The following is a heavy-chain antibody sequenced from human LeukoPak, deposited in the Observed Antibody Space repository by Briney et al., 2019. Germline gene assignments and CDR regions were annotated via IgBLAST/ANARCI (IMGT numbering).Heavy chain of an antibody. CDR2: ISGYNGNT. CDR1: GYIFPTYG. CDR3: ARRRSEEFDFDC. Sequence: ASVKVSCKASGYIFPTYGISWARQAPGQGLEWMGCISGYNGNTNYAQKLQGRVTMTTDTSTSTAYMELRSLRSDDTAVYYCARRRSEEFDFDCWGQGTLVTVSS. D-gene: IGHD6-19*01. J-gene: IGHJ4*02. V-gene: IGHV1-18*01.